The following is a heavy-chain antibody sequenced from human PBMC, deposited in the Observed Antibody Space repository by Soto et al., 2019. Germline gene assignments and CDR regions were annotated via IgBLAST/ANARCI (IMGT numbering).Heavy chain of an antibody. Sequence: PGGSLRLSCATSGFTFSSFDMDWVRQAPGKGLEWVSSIHRASTYIYYADSVRGRFTISRDNAKSSLYLQMNSLTVEDTAVYYCARRAVTTYNFFDYWGQGALVTVSS. J-gene: IGHJ4*02. CDR1: GFTFSSFD. CDR3: ARRAVTTYNFFDY. V-gene: IGHV3-21*06. CDR2: IHRASTYI. D-gene: IGHD4-17*01.